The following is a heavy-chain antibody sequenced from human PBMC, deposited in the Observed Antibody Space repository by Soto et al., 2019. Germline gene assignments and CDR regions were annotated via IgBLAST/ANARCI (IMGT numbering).Heavy chain of an antibody. CDR1: GGTFSSYT. CDR2: IIPIFGTA. CDR3: ARGYCISTSCYYSYYYGMGV. V-gene: IGHV1-69*13. J-gene: IGHJ6*02. D-gene: IGHD2-2*01. Sequence: SVKVSCKASGGTFSSYTISWVRQAPGQGLEWMGGIIPIFGTANYAQKFQGRVTITADESTSTAYMELSSLRSEDTAVYYCARGYCISTSCYYSYYYGMGVWGQGTTVTVSS.